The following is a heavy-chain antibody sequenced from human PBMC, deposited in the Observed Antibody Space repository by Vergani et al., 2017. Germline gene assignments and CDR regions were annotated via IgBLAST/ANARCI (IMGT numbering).Heavy chain of an antibody. V-gene: IGHV3-48*02. CDR2: ISSSSSTI. CDR3: AKDPAPQYYYGSGSYSGYFDY. D-gene: IGHD3-10*01. J-gene: IGHJ4*02. CDR1: GFTFSSYS. Sequence: EVQLVESGGGLVQPGGSLRLSCAASGFTFSSYSMNWVRQAPGKGLEWVSYISSSSSTIYYADSVKGRFTISRDNAKNSLYLQMNSLRDEDTAVYYCAKDPAPQYYYGSGSYSGYFDYWGQGTLVTVSS.